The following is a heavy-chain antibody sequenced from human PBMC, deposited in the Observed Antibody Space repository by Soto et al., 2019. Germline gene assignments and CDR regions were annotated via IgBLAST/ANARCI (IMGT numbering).Heavy chain of an antibody. CDR3: AKGVTIFGVAHRTYYFDY. Sequence: TGGSLRLSCAASGFTFSTYSMNWVRQAPGKGLEWVSSISSGSTYIYYADSVKGRFTISRDNAKNSLYLQMNSLRAEDTAVYYCAKGVTIFGVAHRTYYFDYWGQGTLVTVSS. J-gene: IGHJ4*02. V-gene: IGHV3-21*01. D-gene: IGHD3-3*01. CDR1: GFTFSTYS. CDR2: ISSGSTYI.